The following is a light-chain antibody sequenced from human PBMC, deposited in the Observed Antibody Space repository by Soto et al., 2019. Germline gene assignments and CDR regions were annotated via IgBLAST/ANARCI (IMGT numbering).Light chain of an antibody. Sequence: QTVLTQPPSVCGAPGQRVTISCTGSSSNIGAGYDVHWYQQLPGTAPKLLIYGNSNRPSGVPDRFSGSKSGTSASLAITGLQAEDEADYYCQSYDSSLSENVFGTGTKVTVL. CDR3: QSYDSSLSENV. V-gene: IGLV1-40*01. CDR1: SSNIGAGYD. J-gene: IGLJ1*01. CDR2: GNS.